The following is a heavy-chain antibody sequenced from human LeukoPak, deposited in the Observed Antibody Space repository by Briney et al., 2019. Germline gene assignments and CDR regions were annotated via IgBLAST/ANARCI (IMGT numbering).Heavy chain of an antibody. J-gene: IGHJ3*02. CDR2: IYYSGST. CDR3: ARTRWLASFDI. D-gene: IGHD5-12*01. V-gene: IGHV4-59*08. Sequence: PSETLSLTCTVSGGSISSYYWSWIRQPPGKGLEWIGYIYYSGSTNYNPSLKGRVTISVGTSKNQFSLKLSSVTAADTAVYYCARTRWLASFDIWGQGTMVTVSS. CDR1: GGSISSYY.